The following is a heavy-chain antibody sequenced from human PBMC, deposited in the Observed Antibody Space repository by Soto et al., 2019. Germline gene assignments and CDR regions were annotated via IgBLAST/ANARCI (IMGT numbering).Heavy chain of an antibody. V-gene: IGHV4-4*02. CDR3: ARAVNCSGGSCYSWGVYFDY. CDR1: SGSISSSNW. CDR2: IYHSGST. D-gene: IGHD2-15*01. J-gene: IGHJ4*02. Sequence: QVQLQESGPGLVKPSGTLSLTCAVSSGSISSSNWWSWVRQPPGKGLEWIGEIYHSGSTNYNPSLKSRVTIAVDKPKNQFSLKLSSVTAADTAVYYCARAVNCSGGSCYSWGVYFDYWGQGTLVTVSS.